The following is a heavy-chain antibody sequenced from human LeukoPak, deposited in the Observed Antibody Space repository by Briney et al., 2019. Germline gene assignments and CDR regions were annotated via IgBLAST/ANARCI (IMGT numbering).Heavy chain of an antibody. Sequence: ASVKVSCKASGYTFTGYYMHWVRQAPGQGLEWMGWINPNSGGTNYAQKFQGRVTMTRDTSINTAYMELSRLRSDDTAVYYCARDPSEQQLVYYFDYWGQGTLVTVSS. CDR1: GYTFTGYY. CDR2: INPNSGGT. D-gene: IGHD6-13*01. V-gene: IGHV1-2*02. J-gene: IGHJ4*02. CDR3: ARDPSEQQLVYYFDY.